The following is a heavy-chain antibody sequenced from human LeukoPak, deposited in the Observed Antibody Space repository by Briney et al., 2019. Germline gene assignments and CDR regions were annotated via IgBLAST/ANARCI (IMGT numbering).Heavy chain of an antibody. Sequence: PGGSLRLSCAASGFTFDDYAMHWVRQAPGKGLEWVSGISWNSGSIGYADSVKGRFTISRDNAKNSLYLQMNSLRAEDTALYYCAKEDDSSGYYIGLGAFDIWGQGTMVTVSS. CDR1: GFTFDDYA. J-gene: IGHJ3*02. CDR2: ISWNSGSI. D-gene: IGHD3-22*01. V-gene: IGHV3-9*01. CDR3: AKEDDSSGYYIGLGAFDI.